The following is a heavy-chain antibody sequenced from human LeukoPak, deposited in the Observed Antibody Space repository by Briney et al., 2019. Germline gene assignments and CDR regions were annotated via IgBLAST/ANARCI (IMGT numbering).Heavy chain of an antibody. CDR2: ISYDGSNK. V-gene: IGHV3-30*03. CDR3: AHSGSYIDY. D-gene: IGHD1-26*01. J-gene: IGHJ4*02. Sequence: GGSLRLSCAASGFTFSSYGMHWVRQAPGKGLEWVAVISYDGSNKYYADSVKGRFTISRDNSKNTLFLQMNSLRGEDSAVYYCAHSGSYIDYWGQGTLVTVSS. CDR1: GFTFSSYG.